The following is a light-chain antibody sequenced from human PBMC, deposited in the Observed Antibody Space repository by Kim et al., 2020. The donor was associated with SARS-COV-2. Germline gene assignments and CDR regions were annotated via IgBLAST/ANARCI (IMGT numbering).Light chain of an antibody. V-gene: IGLV4-69*01. CDR1: SGHSSYA. CDR3: QTWGTGSWV. Sequence: ASVKLTSTLSSGHSSYAIAWHQRQQEKGPRYLMKLNSDGSHSKGDGIPDRFSGSSSGAERYLTISSLQSEDEADYYCQTWGTGSWVFGGGTQLTVL. J-gene: IGLJ3*02. CDR2: LNSDGSH.